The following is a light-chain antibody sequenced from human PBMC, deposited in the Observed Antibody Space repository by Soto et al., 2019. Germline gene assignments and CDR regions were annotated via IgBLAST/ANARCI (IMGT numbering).Light chain of an antibody. CDR2: GAS. CDR1: QTVGSSF. J-gene: IGKJ1*01. CDR3: QQYGSSGT. V-gene: IGKV3-20*01. Sequence: EIVLTQSPGTLSLSPGERATPSCRASQTVGSSFLAWFQHKPGQAPRLLIYGASNRATGIPDRFSGSGSGTDFTLTISRLEPEDFAVYYCQQYGSSGTFGQGTKVDIK.